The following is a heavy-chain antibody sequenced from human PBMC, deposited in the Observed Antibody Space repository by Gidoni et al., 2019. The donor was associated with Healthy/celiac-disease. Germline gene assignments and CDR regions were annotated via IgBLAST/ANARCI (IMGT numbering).Heavy chain of an antibody. CDR1: GFTFSSFR. J-gene: IGHJ4*02. D-gene: IGHD3-16*01. CDR3: ARVISGVGGPEDQYFDY. CDR2: ISSSSSTI. Sequence: EVQLVESGGGLVQHGGSLSLSCAASGFTFSSFRMNWVRQAPGKGLEWVSYISSSSSTIYYADSVKGRFTISRDNAKNSLYMQMNSLRDEDTAVYYCARVISGVGGPEDQYFDYWGQGTLVTVSS. V-gene: IGHV3-48*02.